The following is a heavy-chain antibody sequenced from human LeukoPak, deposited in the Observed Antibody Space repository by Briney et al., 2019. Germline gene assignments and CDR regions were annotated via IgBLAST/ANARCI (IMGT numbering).Heavy chain of an antibody. CDR1: GYTFTGYY. CDR2: MNPNSGNT. CDR3: ARGRYYGSGRGNWFDP. D-gene: IGHD3-10*01. Sequence: ASVKVSCKASGYTFTGYYMHWVRQAPGQGLEWMGWMNPNSGNTGYAQKFQGRVTMTRNTSISTAYMELSSLRSEDTAVYYCARGRYYGSGRGNWFDPWGQGTLVTVSS. J-gene: IGHJ5*02. V-gene: IGHV1-8*02.